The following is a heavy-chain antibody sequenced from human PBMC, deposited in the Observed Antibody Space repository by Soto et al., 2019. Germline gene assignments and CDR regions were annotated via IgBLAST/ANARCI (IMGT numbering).Heavy chain of an antibody. V-gene: IGHV3-23*01. D-gene: IGHD6-13*01. J-gene: IGHJ4*02. CDR1: GFTFRIYA. Sequence: PGGSLRLSCAASGFTFRIYAMTWVRQAPGKGLEWVSVISGSGESTDCADSVKGRFTISRDNLENTLYLQMNSLRTADTAVYYCATEGYSNSWFADHWGPGTLVTVSS. CDR2: ISGSGEST. CDR3: ATEGYSNSWFADH.